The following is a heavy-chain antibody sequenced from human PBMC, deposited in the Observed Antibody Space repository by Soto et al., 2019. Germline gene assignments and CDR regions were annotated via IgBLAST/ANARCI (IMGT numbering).Heavy chain of an antibody. V-gene: IGHV1-8*01. Sequence: ASVKVSCKASGYTFTSYDVNWVRQATGQGLEWMGWMNPNSGNTGYAQKFQGRVTMTRNTSISTAYMELSSLRSEDTAVYYCARDLGDYYAPDPWGQGTLVTVS. D-gene: IGHD2-21*01. J-gene: IGHJ5*02. CDR2: MNPNSGNT. CDR1: GYTFTSYD. CDR3: ARDLGDYYAPDP.